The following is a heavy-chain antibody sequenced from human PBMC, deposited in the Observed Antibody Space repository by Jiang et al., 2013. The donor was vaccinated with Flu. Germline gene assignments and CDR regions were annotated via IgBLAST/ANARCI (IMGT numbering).Heavy chain of an antibody. CDR1: GYSISSGYY. CDR3: ARGGHSTGY. CDR2: IYHSGST. D-gene: IGHD6-19*01. V-gene: IGHV4-38-2*01. J-gene: IGHJ4*02. Sequence: GPGLVKPSETLSLTCAVSGYSISSGYYWGWIRQPPGKGLEWIGSIYHSGSTYYNSSLNSRVTISMDTSKNQFSLKLNSVTAADTAVYYCARGGHSTGYWGQGTLVTVSS.